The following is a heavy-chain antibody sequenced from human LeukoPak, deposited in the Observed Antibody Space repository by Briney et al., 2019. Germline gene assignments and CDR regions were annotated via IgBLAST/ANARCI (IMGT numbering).Heavy chain of an antibody. V-gene: IGHV3-30*18. CDR1: GFTFSSYG. CDR2: ISYDGSNK. Sequence: PGGSLRLSCAASGFTFSSYGMHWVRQAPGKGLEWVAFISYDGSNKYYADSVKGRFTISRDNSKNTLYLQMNSLRAEDTAVYYCAKEGLDYGDLEYFQHWGQGTLVTVSS. J-gene: IGHJ1*01. D-gene: IGHD4-17*01. CDR3: AKEGLDYGDLEYFQH.